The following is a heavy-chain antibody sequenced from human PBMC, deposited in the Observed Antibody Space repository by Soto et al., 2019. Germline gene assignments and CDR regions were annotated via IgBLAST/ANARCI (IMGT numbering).Heavy chain of an antibody. J-gene: IGHJ4*02. CDR2: IYFSGRA. D-gene: IGHD5-18*01. CDR1: GDSISSSSNYY. V-gene: IGHV4-39*07. CDR3: ARIDGYSYEY. Sequence: PSETLSLTCTVSGDSISSSSNYYWGWIRQPPGKGLEWIGSIYFSGRAYYSPSLKSRVTISVDTSKNQFSLKLGSVTAADTAVYYCARIDGYSYEYWGQGTLVTVSS.